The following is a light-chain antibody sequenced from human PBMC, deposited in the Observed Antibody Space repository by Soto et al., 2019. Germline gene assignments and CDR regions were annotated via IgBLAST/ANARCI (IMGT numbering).Light chain of an antibody. J-gene: IGKJ1*01. CDR3: QQTYTSPRT. Sequence: EIKMTLSPSSLSASVGGRVTITCRTSQSVSGYLNWYQQEPGKAPKLMIYAASSLQSGVPSRFSGSGSGTDFSLTISSLQPEDVATYYCQQTYTSPRTFGQGTKVDIK. CDR2: AAS. CDR1: QSVSGY. V-gene: IGKV1-39*01.